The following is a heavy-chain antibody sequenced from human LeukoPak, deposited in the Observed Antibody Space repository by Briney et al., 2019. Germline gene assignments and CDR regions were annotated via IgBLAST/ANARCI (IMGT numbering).Heavy chain of an antibody. Sequence: PSETLSLTCAVYGGSFSGYYWSWIRQPPGKGLEWIGEINHSGSTNYNPSLKSRVTISVDTSKNQFSLKLSSVTAADTAVYYCARRRPFLGGTMIVVGWFDPWGQGTLVTVSS. J-gene: IGHJ5*02. CDR2: INHSGST. V-gene: IGHV4-34*01. D-gene: IGHD3-22*01. CDR1: GGSFSGYY. CDR3: ARRRPFLGGTMIVVGWFDP.